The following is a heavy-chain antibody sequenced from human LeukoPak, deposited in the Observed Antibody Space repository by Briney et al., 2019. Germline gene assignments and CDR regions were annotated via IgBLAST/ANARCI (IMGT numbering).Heavy chain of an antibody. CDR1: GFTFSSYA. D-gene: IGHD3-22*01. V-gene: IGHV3-23*01. CDR2: ISGSGGST. CDR3: VKFRDYYDSSGNDY. Sequence: PGGSLRLSCAASGFTFSSYAMSWVRQAPGKGLEWVSAISGSGGSTYYADSVKGRFTISRDNSKNTLYLQMNSLRAEDTAVYYCVKFRDYYDSSGNDYWGQGTLVTVSS. J-gene: IGHJ4*02.